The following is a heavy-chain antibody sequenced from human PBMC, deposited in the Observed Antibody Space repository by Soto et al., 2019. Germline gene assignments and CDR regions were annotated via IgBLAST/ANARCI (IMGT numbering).Heavy chain of an antibody. V-gene: IGHV1-18*01. CDR2: ISAYNGNT. J-gene: IGHJ3*02. CDR3: ARPTADDAFDI. D-gene: IGHD4-4*01. Sequence: ASVNVSCKAAGYTFTIYGISWVRQAPGQGLEWMGWISAYNGNTNYAQKLQGRVTMTTDTSTSTAYMELRSLRSDDTAVYYCARPTADDAFDIWGQGTMVTVSS. CDR1: GYTFTIYG.